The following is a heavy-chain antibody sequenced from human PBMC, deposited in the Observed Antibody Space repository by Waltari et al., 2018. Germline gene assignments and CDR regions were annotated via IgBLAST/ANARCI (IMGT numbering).Heavy chain of an antibody. D-gene: IGHD5-12*01. V-gene: IGHV4-30-4*08. CDR2: IYYSGST. Sequence: QVQLQESGPGLVKPSQTLSLICTVSGGSISGADYYWSWVRQPPGKGLEWIGYIYYSGSTYYNPSLKSRVTISVDTSKNQFSLQLSSVTAADTAVYYCARDRGYSGYDLLDAFDIWGLGTIVTVSS. CDR3: ARDRGYSGYDLLDAFDI. CDR1: GGSISGADYY. J-gene: IGHJ3*02.